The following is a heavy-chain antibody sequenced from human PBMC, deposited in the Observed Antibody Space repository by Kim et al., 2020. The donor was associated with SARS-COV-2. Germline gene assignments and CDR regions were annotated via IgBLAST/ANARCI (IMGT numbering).Heavy chain of an antibody. CDR2: IYYSGST. V-gene: IGHV4-59*08. CDR1: GGSISSNY. D-gene: IGHD6-13*01. Sequence: SETLSLTCTVSGGSISSNYWTWIRQPPAKGLERMGDIYYSGSTRYNPNLTSRCTISVDTYKNQISLKLSPVTAADTAVHYCSRTDRSCIAGWGWGRG. J-gene: IGHJ4*02. CDR3: SRTDRSCIAGWG.